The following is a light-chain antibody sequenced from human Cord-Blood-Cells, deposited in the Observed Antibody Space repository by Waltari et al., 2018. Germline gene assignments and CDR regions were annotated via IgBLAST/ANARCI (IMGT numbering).Light chain of an antibody. J-gene: IGLJ3*02. CDR3: CSYAGSYTLV. CDR1: SSDVGGYNY. V-gene: IGLV2-11*01. Sequence: QSALTQPRSVSGSPGPSVTISSPGTSSDVGGYNYFSWYQQHPGKAPKLMIYDVSKRPSGVPDRFSGSKSGNTASLTISGLQAEDEADYYCCSYAGSYTLVFGGGTKLTVL. CDR2: DVS.